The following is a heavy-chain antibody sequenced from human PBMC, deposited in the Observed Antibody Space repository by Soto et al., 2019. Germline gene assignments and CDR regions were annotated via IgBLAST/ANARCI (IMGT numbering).Heavy chain of an antibody. CDR1: GYTFTGNY. V-gene: IGHV1-2*02. J-gene: IGHJ4*02. CDR3: ARAAEASANTGGDY. CDR2: INPNSGGT. Sequence: ASVKVSCKASGYTFTGNYMHWVRQAPGQGLEWMGWINPNSGGTNYAQKFQGRVTMTRDTSISTAYMELSRLRSDDTAVYYCARAAEASANTGGDYWGQGTLVTVSS. D-gene: IGHD3-16*01.